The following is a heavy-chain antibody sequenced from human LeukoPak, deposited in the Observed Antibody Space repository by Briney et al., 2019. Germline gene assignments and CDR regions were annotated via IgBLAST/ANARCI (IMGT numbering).Heavy chain of an antibody. CDR3: ARVKRITMIVVVTKEYYFDY. D-gene: IGHD3-22*01. CDR2: INHSGST. Sequence: SETLSLTCAVYGGSFSGYYWSWIRPPPGEGLEWIGEINHSGSTNYNPSLKSRVTISVDTSKNQFSLKLSSVTAADTAVYYCARVKRITMIVVVTKEYYFDYWGQGTLVTVSS. J-gene: IGHJ4*02. V-gene: IGHV4-34*01. CDR1: GGSFSGYY.